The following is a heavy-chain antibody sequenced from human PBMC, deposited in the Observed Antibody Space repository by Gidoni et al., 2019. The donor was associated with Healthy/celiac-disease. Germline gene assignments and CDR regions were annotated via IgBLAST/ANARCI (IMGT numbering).Heavy chain of an antibody. V-gene: IGHV5-51*01. D-gene: IGHD5-12*01. CDR1: GYRFTSYW. Sequence: EVQPVQSGAEVKKPGESLKISCQGSGYRFTSYWIGWVRPVPGKGLGWMGLICPGVPDTRYSPSFQGQVTISADKSISTAYLQWSSLKASDTAMYYCARSTASGYDWPGYRVRGGIYYGMDVWGQGTTVTVSS. CDR3: ARSTASGYDWPGYRVRGGIYYGMDV. J-gene: IGHJ6*02. CDR2: ICPGVPDT.